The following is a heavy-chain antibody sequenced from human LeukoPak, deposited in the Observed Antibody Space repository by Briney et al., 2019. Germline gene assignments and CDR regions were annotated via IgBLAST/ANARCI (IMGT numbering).Heavy chain of an antibody. CDR1: GYSISSGYY. D-gene: IGHD3-10*01. V-gene: IGHV4-38-2*02. CDR3: AGTFGESHDY. J-gene: IGHJ4*02. CDR2: IYHSGST. Sequence: SETLSLTCTVSGYSISSGYYWGWIRQPPGKGLEWIGSIYHSGSTYYNPSLKSRVTISVDTSKNQFSLKLSSVTAADTAVYYCAGTFGESHDYWGQGTLVTVSS.